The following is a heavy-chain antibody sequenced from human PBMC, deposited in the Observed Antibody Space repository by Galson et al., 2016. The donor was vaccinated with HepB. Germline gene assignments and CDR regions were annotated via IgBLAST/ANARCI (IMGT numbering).Heavy chain of an antibody. J-gene: IGHJ4*02. Sequence: SLRLSCAASGFTFSDAWMNWVRQAPGKGLEWVARIRNKAASYSTDYAASVNGRFTVSRDDSKSSLYLQMNSLKTEDSAMYYCVRDSRYHYHDYWGQGTLVTVSS. CDR1: GFTFSDAW. CDR2: IRNKAASYST. CDR3: VRDSRYHYHDY. V-gene: IGHV3-72*01. D-gene: IGHD1-14*01.